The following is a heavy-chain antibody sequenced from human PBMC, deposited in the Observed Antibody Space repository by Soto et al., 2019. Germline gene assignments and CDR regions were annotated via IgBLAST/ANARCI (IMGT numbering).Heavy chain of an antibody. CDR1: GYSFTSYW. CDR2: IYPGDSDT. CDR3: ARLIRTAMVIAGMDV. Sequence: PGESLKISCKGSGYSFTSYWIGWVRQMPGKGLEWVGIIYPGDSDTRYSPSFQGQVTISADKSISTAYLQWSSLKASDIAMYYCARLIRTAMVIAGMDVWGQGTTVTVSS. J-gene: IGHJ6*02. V-gene: IGHV5-51*01. D-gene: IGHD5-18*01.